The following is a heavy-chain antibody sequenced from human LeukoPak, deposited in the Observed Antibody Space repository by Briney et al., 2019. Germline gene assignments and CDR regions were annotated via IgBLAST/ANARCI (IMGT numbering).Heavy chain of an antibody. V-gene: IGHV3-23*01. CDR1: GFTVSSNY. CDR2: ISGSGGST. D-gene: IGHD4-17*01. Sequence: GGSLRLSCAASGFTVSSNYMSWVRQAPGKGLEWVSAISGSGGSTYYADSVKGRFTISRDNSKNTLYLQMNSLRAEDTAVYYCAKAGTDYGDNGNAFDIWGQGTMVTVSS. CDR3: AKAGTDYGDNGNAFDI. J-gene: IGHJ3*02.